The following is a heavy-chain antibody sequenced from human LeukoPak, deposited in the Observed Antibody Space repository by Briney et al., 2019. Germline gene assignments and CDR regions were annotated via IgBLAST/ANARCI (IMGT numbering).Heavy chain of an antibody. CDR3: AKHWSYCSTTSCFFNYYYYYMDV. J-gene: IGHJ6*03. V-gene: IGHV3-23*01. CDR2: VSGADGTT. Sequence: GGSLRLSCAASGFTFSAYGMSWVRQSPRKGLEWVSGVSGADGTTYYADSVKGRFTISRDNSKSALYLQMNNLRAEDTAVYYCAKHWSYCSTTSCFFNYYYYYMDVWGKGTTVTVSS. D-gene: IGHD2-2*01. CDR1: GFTFSAYG.